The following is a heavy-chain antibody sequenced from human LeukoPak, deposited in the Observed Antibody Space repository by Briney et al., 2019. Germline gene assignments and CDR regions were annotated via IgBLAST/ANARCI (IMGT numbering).Heavy chain of an antibody. J-gene: IGHJ4*02. V-gene: IGHV4-39*07. Sequence: PSETLSLTCTVSGGSISSSSYYWGWIRQPPGKGLEWIGSIYYSGSTYYNPSLKSRVTISVDTSKNQFSLKLSSVTAADTAVYYCARDAPYSSGWNADYWGQGTLVTVSS. D-gene: IGHD6-19*01. CDR2: IYYSGST. CDR3: ARDAPYSSGWNADY. CDR1: GGSISSSSYY.